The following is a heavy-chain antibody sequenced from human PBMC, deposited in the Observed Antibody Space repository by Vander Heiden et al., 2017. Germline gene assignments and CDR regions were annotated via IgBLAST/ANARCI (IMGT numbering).Heavy chain of an antibody. CDR2: ISWNSGNI. V-gene: IGHV3-9*01. CDR3: AKVGSKNDGGDDY. J-gene: IGHJ4*02. D-gene: IGHD1-1*01. CDR1: GFTFDDYA. Sequence: EVQLVESGGGLVQPGRSLRLSCAASGFTFDDYAMHWVRQGPGKGLGWVSGISWNSGNIGYADSVKGRFTISRDNAKNSLYLQMNSLRAEDTALYYCAKVGSKNDGGDDYWGQGTLVTVSS.